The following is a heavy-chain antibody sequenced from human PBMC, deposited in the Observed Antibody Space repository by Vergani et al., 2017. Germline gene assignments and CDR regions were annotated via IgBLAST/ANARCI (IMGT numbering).Heavy chain of an antibody. V-gene: IGHV4-34*01. Sequence: QVQLQQWGAGLLKPSETLSLTCAVYGGSFSGYYWSWIRQPPGKGLEWIGEINHSGSTNYNPSLKSRVTISVDTSKNQFSLKLSSVTAADTAVYYCAGDFWSGHDYWGQGTLVTVSS. CDR2: INHSGST. D-gene: IGHD3-3*01. J-gene: IGHJ4*02. CDR3: AGDFWSGHDY. CDR1: GGSFSGYY.